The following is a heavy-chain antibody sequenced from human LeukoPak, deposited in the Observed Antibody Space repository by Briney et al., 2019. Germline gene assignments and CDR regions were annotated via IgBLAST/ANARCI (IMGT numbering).Heavy chain of an antibody. D-gene: IGHD1-26*01. CDR1: GGSISELSYY. Sequence: SETLSLTCSVSGGSISELSYYWGWIRQPPGKGLEWIGNIYYSGSTYNNPSLEGRVVISVDSSRNQFSLKLTSVTATDTAVYYCARQGVVGATGFDFWGQGILVTVSS. CDR2: IYYSGST. CDR3: ARQGVVGATGFDF. J-gene: IGHJ4*02. V-gene: IGHV4-39*01.